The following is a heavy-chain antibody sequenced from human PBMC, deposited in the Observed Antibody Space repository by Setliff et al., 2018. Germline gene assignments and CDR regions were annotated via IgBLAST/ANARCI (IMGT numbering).Heavy chain of an antibody. CDR1: GYIFTSYG. CDR2: ISGFTGDT. D-gene: IGHD6-19*01. CDR3: ARSSAPSVVLAADFDY. Sequence: ASVKVSCKASGYIFTSYGLSWVRQAPGQGPEWIGCISGFTGDTHYAPKFQDRVILTIDESSTTAHMELRSLTSDDTAFYYCARSSAPSVVLAADFDYWGQGTLVTVSS. J-gene: IGHJ4*02. V-gene: IGHV1-18*01.